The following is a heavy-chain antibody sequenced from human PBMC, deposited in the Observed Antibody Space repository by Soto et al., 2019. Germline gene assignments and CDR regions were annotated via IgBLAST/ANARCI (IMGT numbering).Heavy chain of an antibody. CDR3: AKDPRGEVVVTAIPRGWFDP. J-gene: IGHJ5*02. Sequence: EVQLLESGGGLVQPGGSLRLSCAASEFTFSSYAMSWVRQAPGKGLEWVSTISGSGGRTYYADSVKGRFTISRDNSKNTLYLQMNSLRAEDTAVYYCAKDPRGEVVVTAIPRGWFDPWGQGTLVTVSS. D-gene: IGHD2-21*02. CDR1: EFTFSSYA. V-gene: IGHV3-23*01. CDR2: ISGSGGRT.